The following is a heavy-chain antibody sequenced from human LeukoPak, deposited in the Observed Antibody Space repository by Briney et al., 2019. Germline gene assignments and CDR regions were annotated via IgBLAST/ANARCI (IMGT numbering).Heavy chain of an antibody. J-gene: IGHJ6*03. V-gene: IGHV3-23*01. CDR3: AKGYHKKVAENDYYYMDV. CDR1: GFTFSSYG. D-gene: IGHD6-19*01. Sequence: PGGSLRLSCAASGFTFSSYGMHWVRQASGKGLEWVSAISGSGGSTYYADSVKGRFTVSRDNSKNTLYLQMNSLRAEDTAVYYCAKGYHKKVAENDYYYMDVWGKGTTVTVSS. CDR2: ISGSGGST.